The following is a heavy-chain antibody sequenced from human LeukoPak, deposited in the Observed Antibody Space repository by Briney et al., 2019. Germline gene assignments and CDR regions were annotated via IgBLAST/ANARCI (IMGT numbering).Heavy chain of an antibody. D-gene: IGHD3-16*01. J-gene: IGHJ3*02. CDR1: GFTFSSYG. V-gene: IGHV3-33*01. Sequence: PGGSLRLSCAASGFTFSSYGMHWVRQAPGKGLEWVAVIWYDGSNKYYADSVKGRFTISRDNSKNTLYLQMNSLRAEDTAVYYCARERFRGGEGAFDIWGQRTMVTVSS. CDR3: ARERFRGGEGAFDI. CDR2: IWYDGSNK.